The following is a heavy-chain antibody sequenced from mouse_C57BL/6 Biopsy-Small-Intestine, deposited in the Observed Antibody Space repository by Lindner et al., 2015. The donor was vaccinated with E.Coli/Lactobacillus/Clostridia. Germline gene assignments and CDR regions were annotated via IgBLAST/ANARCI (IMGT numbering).Heavy chain of an antibody. CDR1: VTPLPHMV. Sequence: SVNGTPARPLVTPLPHMVSAGCDRPLDKGLSGWDGSTTLTVMNTNYAQKFQGRVTLTTDTSTSTAYMELRSLRSDDTAVYYCVRDWDGSNDWFDPWGQGTLVIVSS. D-gene: IGHD2-12*01. CDR2: STTLTVMNT. V-gene: IGHV1-59*01. J-gene: IGHJ4*01. CDR3: VRDWDGSNDWFDP.